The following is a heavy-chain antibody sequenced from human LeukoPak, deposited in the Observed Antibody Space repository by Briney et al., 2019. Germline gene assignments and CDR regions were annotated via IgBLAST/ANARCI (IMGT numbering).Heavy chain of an antibody. J-gene: IGHJ4*02. Sequence: GGSLRLSCAASGFTFSSYAMHWVRQAPGKGLEWVAVISYDGSNKYYADSVKGRFTISRDNSKNTLYLQMNSLRAEDTALYYCAKELYNSGDYWGQGTLVTVSS. CDR1: GFTFSSYA. CDR2: ISYDGSNK. D-gene: IGHD3-10*01. CDR3: AKELYNSGDY. V-gene: IGHV3-30*04.